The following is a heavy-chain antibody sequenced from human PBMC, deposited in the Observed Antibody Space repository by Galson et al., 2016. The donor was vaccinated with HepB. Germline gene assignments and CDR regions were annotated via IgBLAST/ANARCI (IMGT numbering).Heavy chain of an antibody. Sequence: SLRLSCAASGFAFSGYAMHWVRQAPGKGLEWVAAISYHGSDKYYADSVKGRVTISRDNSNNTLYLQMTSLSPEDTAVYYRARDKSFYYYGMDVWGQGTTVTVSS. J-gene: IGHJ6*02. V-gene: IGHV3-30-3*01. CDR2: ISYHGSDK. CDR3: ARDKSFYYYGMDV. CDR1: GFAFSGYA.